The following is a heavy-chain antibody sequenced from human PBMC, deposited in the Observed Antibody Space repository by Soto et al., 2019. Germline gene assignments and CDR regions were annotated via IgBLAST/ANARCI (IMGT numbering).Heavy chain of an antibody. J-gene: IGHJ4*02. D-gene: IGHD3-3*01. CDR3: AKESGPQGGFDY. CDR1: GFTFSNYA. Sequence: QVQLVESGGGVVQPGRSLRLSCAVSGFTFSNYAMHWVRQAPGKGLEWVAVISKDGSNKYYGDFVKGRFTISRDSSKNTLYLQMTSLREEDTAVYYCAKESGPQGGFDYWGQGTLVTVSS. CDR2: ISKDGSNK. V-gene: IGHV3-30*18.